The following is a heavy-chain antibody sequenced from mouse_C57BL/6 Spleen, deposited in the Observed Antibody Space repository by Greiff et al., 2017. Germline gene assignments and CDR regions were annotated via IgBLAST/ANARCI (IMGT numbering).Heavy chain of an antibody. V-gene: IGHV1-50*01. D-gene: IGHD1-1*02. CDR3: ARRGTMVDGFDY. CDR2: IDPSDSYT. J-gene: IGHJ2*01. Sequence: VQLQQPGAELVKPGASVKLSCKASGYTFTSYWMQWVKQRPGQGLEWIGEIDPSDSYTNYNQKFKGKAKLTVDTSSSTAYMQLSSLTSEDSAVYYCARRGTMVDGFDYWGQGTTLTVSS. CDR1: GYTFTSYW.